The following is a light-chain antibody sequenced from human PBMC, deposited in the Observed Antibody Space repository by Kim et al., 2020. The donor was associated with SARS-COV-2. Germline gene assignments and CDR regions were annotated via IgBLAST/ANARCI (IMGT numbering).Light chain of an antibody. CDR3: QVWDSSSDHPGV. CDR2: YDS. Sequence: PGKTATITCGGNSVGSKSLHWYQQKPGPAPLLVIYYDSDRPSWIPERFSGSNSGNTATLTISRVEDGDEADYYCQVWDSSSDHPGVFGTGTKVTVL. V-gene: IGLV3-21*04. CDR1: SVGSKS. J-gene: IGLJ1*01.